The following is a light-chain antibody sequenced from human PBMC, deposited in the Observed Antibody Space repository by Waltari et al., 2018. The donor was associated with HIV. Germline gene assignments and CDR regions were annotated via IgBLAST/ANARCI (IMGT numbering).Light chain of an antibody. CDR3: LLYMASGRV. V-gene: IGLV8-61*01. CDR2: NTD. CDR1: SGSVSSAYH. Sequence: QTVVTQEPSFSVSPGGTITLTCGLSSGSVSSAYHPSWYQQTTGQPPRTLIYNTDTRSSGVPDRFSGSIVGNKAALTITGAQSEDESDYYCLLYMASGRVFGGGTRLTVL. J-gene: IGLJ3*02.